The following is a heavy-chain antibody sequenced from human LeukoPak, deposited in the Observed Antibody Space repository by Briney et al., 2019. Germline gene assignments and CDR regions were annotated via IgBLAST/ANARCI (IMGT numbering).Heavy chain of an antibody. Sequence: SGTLSLTCAVYGGSFSGYYWSWIRQPPGKGLEWIGEINHSGSTNYNPSLKSRVTISVDTSQNQFFLLLTSVTAADTAVYYCARVAGYLPTRWFDPWGQGTHVTVSS. CDR2: INHSGST. D-gene: IGHD6-25*01. CDR1: GGSFSGYY. J-gene: IGHJ5*02. V-gene: IGHV4-34*01. CDR3: ARVAGYLPTRWFDP.